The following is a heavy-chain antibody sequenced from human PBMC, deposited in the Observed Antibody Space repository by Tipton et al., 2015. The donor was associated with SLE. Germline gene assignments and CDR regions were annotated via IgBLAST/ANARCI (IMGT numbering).Heavy chain of an antibody. CDR3: ARGGGSYYDY. CDR1: VGSITSHY. Sequence: TLSLTCTVSVGSITSHYWSWVRQSPGKGLEWIAYIYHSGSTTYNPSLKSRVTISIDTSKNQFSLRLSSVTAADTAVYYCARGGGSYYDYWGQGTLVTVSS. V-gene: IGHV4-59*11. CDR2: IYHSGST. J-gene: IGHJ4*02. D-gene: IGHD1-26*01.